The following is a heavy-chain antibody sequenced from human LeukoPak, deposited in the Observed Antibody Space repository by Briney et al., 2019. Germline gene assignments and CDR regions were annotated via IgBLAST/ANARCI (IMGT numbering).Heavy chain of an antibody. J-gene: IGHJ4*02. Sequence: ASVKVSCKTSGYPFPSYGISWVRQAPGQGLEWMGWISAYNGNTNYAQKLQGRVTMTTDTSTSTAYMELRSLRFDDTAVYYCARGGAGVTMIVPLYWGQGTLVTVSS. V-gene: IGHV1-18*01. D-gene: IGHD3-22*01. CDR1: GYPFPSYG. CDR2: ISAYNGNT. CDR3: ARGGAGVTMIVPLY.